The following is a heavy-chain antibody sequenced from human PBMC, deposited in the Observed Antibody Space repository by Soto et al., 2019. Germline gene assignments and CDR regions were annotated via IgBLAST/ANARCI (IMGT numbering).Heavy chain of an antibody. CDR3: ARASIAAAGTGRWSGGYWYFDL. J-gene: IGHJ2*01. Sequence: EVQLVESGGGLVQPGGSLRLSCAASGFTFSSYDMHWVRQATGKGLEWVSAIGTAGDTYYPGSVKGRFTISRENAKNSLYLQMNSLRAGDTAVYYCARASIAAAGTGRWSGGYWYFDLWGRGTLVTVSS. CDR2: IGTAGDT. V-gene: IGHV3-13*04. D-gene: IGHD6-13*01. CDR1: GFTFSSYD.